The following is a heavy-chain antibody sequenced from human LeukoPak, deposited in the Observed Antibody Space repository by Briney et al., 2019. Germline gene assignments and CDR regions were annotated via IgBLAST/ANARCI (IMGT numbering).Heavy chain of an antibody. CDR1: GFTFSDHN. D-gene: IGHD4-23*01. CDR3: ARGGPYGGNSAFDY. CDR2: SRNKADSYTT. Sequence: GGSLRLSCAVSGFTFSDHNMDWVRQAPGKGLEWVGRSRNKADSYTTEHAASVKGRFTISRDDSKNSLYLQMNYLKTEDTAVYYCARGGPYGGNSAFDYWGQGTLVTVSS. J-gene: IGHJ4*02. V-gene: IGHV3-72*01.